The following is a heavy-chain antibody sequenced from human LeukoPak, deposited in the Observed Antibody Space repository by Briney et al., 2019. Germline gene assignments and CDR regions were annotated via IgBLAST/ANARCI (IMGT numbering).Heavy chain of an antibody. V-gene: IGHV3-74*01. CDR2: TNTDGSST. Sequence: GGSLRLSCEASGFTFSHYWMHWVRQAPGKGLVWISRTNTDGSSTSYVDSVKGRFTISRDNANNTMYLQMNSLRAEDTAMYYCVPTDSSGLDWGQGTLVTVSS. D-gene: IGHD3-22*01. CDR1: GFTFSHYW. J-gene: IGHJ4*02. CDR3: VPTDSSGLD.